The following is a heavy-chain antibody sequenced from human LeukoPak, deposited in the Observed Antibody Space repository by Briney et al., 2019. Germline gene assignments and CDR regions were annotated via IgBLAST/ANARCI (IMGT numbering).Heavy chain of an antibody. D-gene: IGHD5-12*01. V-gene: IGHV3-11*01. Sequence: GGSLRLSCAASGFTFSDYYMNWIRQAPGKGLEWVSYISSSGSTTYYADSVKGRFTISRDNAKNSLYLQMNSLRAEDTAVYFCARGVGYSGYNFRLYFDYWGQGTLVTVSS. CDR2: ISSSGSTT. J-gene: IGHJ4*02. CDR3: ARGVGYSGYNFRLYFDY. CDR1: GFTFSDYY.